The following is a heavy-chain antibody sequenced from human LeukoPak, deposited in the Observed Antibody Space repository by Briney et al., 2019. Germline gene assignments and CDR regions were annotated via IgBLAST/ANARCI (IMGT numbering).Heavy chain of an antibody. CDR2: IDPNSGDT. CDR3: ARGIMITFGGVIAHYNWFDP. V-gene: IGHV1-2*02. CDR1: GYSFTGYY. J-gene: IGHJ5*02. D-gene: IGHD3-16*02. Sequence: GASVKVSCKASGYSFTGYYIHWVRQAPGQGLEGMGWIDPNSGDTEYPQKFQGRVTMTRDTSISTAYMELSRLRSDDTAVYFCARGIMITFGGVIAHYNWFDPWGQGTLVTVSS.